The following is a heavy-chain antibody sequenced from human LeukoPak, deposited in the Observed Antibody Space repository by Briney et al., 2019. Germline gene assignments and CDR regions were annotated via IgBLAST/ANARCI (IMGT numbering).Heavy chain of an antibody. J-gene: IGHJ6*03. CDR2: MNPNSGNT. D-gene: IGHD5-18*01. CDR3: ARVGYSYGLVGYYYYMDV. CDR1: GYTFTSYD. Sequence: ASVKVSCKASGYTFTSYDINWVRHVTGQGLEWMGWMNPNSGNTGYAQKFPGRVTITRNTSISTAYMELSSLRSEDTAVYYCARVGYSYGLVGYYYYMDVWGKGTTVTVSS. V-gene: IGHV1-8*03.